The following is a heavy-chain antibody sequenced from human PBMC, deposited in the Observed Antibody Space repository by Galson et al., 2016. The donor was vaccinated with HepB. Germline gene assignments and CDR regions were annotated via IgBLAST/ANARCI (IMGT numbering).Heavy chain of an antibody. CDR1: RFTFSNYA. CDR2: ISYDGSNK. D-gene: IGHD3-3*01. J-gene: IGHJ6*03. Sequence: SLRLSCAASRFTFSNYAMHWVLQAPGKGLEWVAIISYDGSNKYYADSVKGRFTISRDNSKNTLNLQMNSLRAEDTAVYFCARDTYDLWSGYYYYYMDVWGIGITVTVSS. V-gene: IGHV3-30-3*01. CDR3: ARDTYDLWSGYYYYYMDV.